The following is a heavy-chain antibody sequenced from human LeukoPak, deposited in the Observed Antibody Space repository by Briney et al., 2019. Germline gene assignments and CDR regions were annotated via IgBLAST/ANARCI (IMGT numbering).Heavy chain of an antibody. Sequence: PSETLSLTCTVSGGSITTDHYYWTWIRQHPGKGLEWIGHIHYSGSTYYNPSLRSQVTISIDTSKNQFSLKLSSVTAADTAVYYCARVVGSGSYYNWFDPWGQGTLVTVSS. V-gene: IGHV4-31*01. CDR1: GGSITTDHYY. CDR3: ARVVGSGSYYNWFDP. CDR2: IHYSGST. J-gene: IGHJ5*02. D-gene: IGHD3-10*01.